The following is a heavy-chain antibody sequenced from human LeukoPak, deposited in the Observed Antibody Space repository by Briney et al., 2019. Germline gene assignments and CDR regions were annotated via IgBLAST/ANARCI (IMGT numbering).Heavy chain of an antibody. CDR1: GYTFTGYY. CDR3: ARRRYYYDSSGYWAIDY. CDR2: INPNSGGT. V-gene: IGHV1-2*02. Sequence: ASVKVSCKASGYTFTGYYMHWVRQAPGQGLEWRGWINPNSGGTNYAQKFQGRVTMTRDTSISTAYMELSRLRSDDTAVYYCARRRYYYDSSGYWAIDYWGQGTLVTVSS. J-gene: IGHJ4*02. D-gene: IGHD3-22*01.